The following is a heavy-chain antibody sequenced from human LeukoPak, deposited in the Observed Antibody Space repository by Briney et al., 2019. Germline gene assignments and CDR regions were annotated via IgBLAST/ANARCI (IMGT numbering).Heavy chain of an antibody. CDR3: ARAPLRDAFDI. Sequence: ASVKVSCKASGYTFSSFGITWVRQAPGQGLEWMGWISAYNGNTNYAQNLQGRVTLTTDTSTSTAYMELRSLRSDDTAVYFCARAPLRDAFDIWGQGTMVTVSS. CDR2: ISAYNGNT. CDR1: GYTFSSFG. J-gene: IGHJ3*02. V-gene: IGHV1-18*01.